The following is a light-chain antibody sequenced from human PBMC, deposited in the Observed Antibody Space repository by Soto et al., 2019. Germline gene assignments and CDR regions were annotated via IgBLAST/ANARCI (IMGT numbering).Light chain of an antibody. CDR1: QSISTW. CDR2: KAS. CDR3: QQYNPYPLT. J-gene: IGKJ4*01. V-gene: IGKV1-5*03. Sequence: DIQMTHAPSTLSASVGDRVTITCRASQSISTWLAWYQQKPGKAPKLLIYKASSLEGGVPSRFGGSGSGTLFNITISSLHPDDFATYYCQQYNPYPLTFGGGTTVDIK.